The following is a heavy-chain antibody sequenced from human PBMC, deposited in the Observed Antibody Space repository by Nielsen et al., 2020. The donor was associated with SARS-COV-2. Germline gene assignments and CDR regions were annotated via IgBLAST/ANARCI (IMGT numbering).Heavy chain of an antibody. CDR3: AKVDSSGEGGDY. Sequence: GGSLRLSCAASGFTFDDYAMHWVRQAPGKGLEWVSGISWNSGNIGYADSVKGRFTISRDNAKNSLYLQMNSLRAEDTALYYCAKVDSSGEGGDYWGQGTLVTVSS. D-gene: IGHD3-22*01. V-gene: IGHV3-9*01. CDR1: GFTFDDYA. CDR2: ISWNSGNI. J-gene: IGHJ4*02.